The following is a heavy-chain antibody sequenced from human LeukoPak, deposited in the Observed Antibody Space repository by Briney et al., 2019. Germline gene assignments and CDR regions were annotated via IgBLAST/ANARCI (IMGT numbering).Heavy chain of an antibody. CDR2: IYYSGST. D-gene: IGHD3-9*01. J-gene: IGHJ5*02. Sequence: SETLSLTCTVSGGSISSYYWSWIRQAPGKGLEWIGCIYYSGSTNYNHSLKSRVTISVDTSKNQFSLKLSSVTAAYTAVYYCAREGGYDILTGYYNHWFDPWGQGTLVTVSS. CDR3: AREGGYDILTGYYNHWFDP. V-gene: IGHV4-59*01. CDR1: GGSISSYY.